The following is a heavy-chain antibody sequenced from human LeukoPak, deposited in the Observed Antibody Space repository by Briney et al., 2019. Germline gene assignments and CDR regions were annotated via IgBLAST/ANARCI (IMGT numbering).Heavy chain of an antibody. CDR1: GGSISSYY. J-gene: IGHJ5*02. CDR2: INHSGST. D-gene: IGHD3-10*01. Sequence: SETLSLTCTVSGGSISSYYWSWIRQPPGKGLEWIGEINHSGSTNYNPSLKSRVTISVDTSKNQFSLKLSSVTAADTAMYYCARGPVITMVQGVIGWFDPWGQGTLVTVSS. V-gene: IGHV4-34*01. CDR3: ARGPVITMVQGVIGWFDP.